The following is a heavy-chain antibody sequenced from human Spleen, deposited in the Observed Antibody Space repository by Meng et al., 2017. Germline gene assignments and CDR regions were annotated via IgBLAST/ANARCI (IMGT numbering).Heavy chain of an antibody. CDR2: IVNSGNTI. Sequence: GGSLRLSCAASGFKFSDPYMDWVRQAPGKGLDWVSHIVNSGNTIRYADSVKGRFTISRDNAKNSLYLQMNSLRVENTAVYYCARWYYDTSGYYFLDYWGQGTLVTVSS. D-gene: IGHD3-22*01. CDR3: ARWYYDTSGYYFLDY. V-gene: IGHV3-11*04. CDR1: GFKFSDPY. J-gene: IGHJ4*02.